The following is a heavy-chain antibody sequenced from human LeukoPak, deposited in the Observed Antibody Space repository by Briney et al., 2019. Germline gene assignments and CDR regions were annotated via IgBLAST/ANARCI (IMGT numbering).Heavy chain of an antibody. V-gene: IGHV3-30*18. CDR3: TKVISYYYGPGSHDSDY. CDR2: ISYDGSGI. J-gene: IGHJ4*02. Sequence: GRSLRLSCATSGFTFCSYGMHGVREAPGKGLEWVAVISYDGSGINYADSVRGRFTISRDNAKNTLYLQMNSLRGEDTAVYYCTKVISYYYGPGSHDSDYWGQGTLVTVSS. CDR1: GFTFCSYG. D-gene: IGHD3-10*01.